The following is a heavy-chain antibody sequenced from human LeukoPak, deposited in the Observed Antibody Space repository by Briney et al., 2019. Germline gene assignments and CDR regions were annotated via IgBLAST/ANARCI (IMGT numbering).Heavy chain of an antibody. V-gene: IGHV4-59*01. CDR1: GGSINNYY. CDR3: AREVQYQLHAFDI. Sequence: KTSETLSLTCTVSGGSINNYYWSWIRQPPGKGLEWIGYIAYSGDTNYNPSLKSRVTISLDTSKNQFSLNLNSMTAADTAVYYCAREVQYQLHAFDIWGQGTMVTVSS. CDR2: IAYSGDT. D-gene: IGHD2-2*01. J-gene: IGHJ3*02.